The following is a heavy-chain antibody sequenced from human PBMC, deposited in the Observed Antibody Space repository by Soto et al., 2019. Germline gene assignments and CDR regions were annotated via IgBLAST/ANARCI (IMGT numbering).Heavy chain of an antibody. V-gene: IGHV4-34*01. J-gene: IGHJ4*02. CDR1: GGSFSGYY. Sequence: ETLSLTCAVYGGSFSGYYWSWIRQPPGKGLEWNGEINHSGSTNYNPSLKSRVTISVDTSKNQFSLKLSSVTAADTAVYYCATPGYCSGGSCYSGFNYWGQGTLVTVSS. CDR3: ATPGYCSGGSCYSGFNY. D-gene: IGHD2-15*01. CDR2: INHSGST.